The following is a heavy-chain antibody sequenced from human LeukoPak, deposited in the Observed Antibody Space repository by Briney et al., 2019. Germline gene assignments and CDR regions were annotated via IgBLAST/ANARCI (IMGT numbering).Heavy chain of an antibody. Sequence: PSETVSLTCTVSGGTISSYNWSWLRQPPGKGREGIVYIYYSGSTNYNPSLKSRVTISVDTSKNQFSLKLSSVTAADTAVYYCARSGYSDDAFDIWGQGTMVTVSS. D-gene: IGHD3-22*01. CDR2: IYYSGST. CDR3: ARSGYSDDAFDI. CDR1: GGTISSYN. J-gene: IGHJ3*02. V-gene: IGHV4-59*01.